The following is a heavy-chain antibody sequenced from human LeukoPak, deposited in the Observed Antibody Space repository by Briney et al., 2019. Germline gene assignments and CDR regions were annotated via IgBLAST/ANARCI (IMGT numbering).Heavy chain of an antibody. V-gene: IGHV4-59*01. CDR2: IYYSGST. J-gene: IGHJ2*01. D-gene: IGHD2-2*01. Sequence: SETLSLTCTVSGGSISSYYWSLIRQPPGKGLEWIGYIYYSGSTNYNPSLKSRVTISVDTSKNQFSLKLSSVTAADTAVYYCARVLRYCSSTSCYSFHYDLWGRGTLVTVSS. CDR3: ARVLRYCSSTSCYSFHYDL. CDR1: GGSISSYY.